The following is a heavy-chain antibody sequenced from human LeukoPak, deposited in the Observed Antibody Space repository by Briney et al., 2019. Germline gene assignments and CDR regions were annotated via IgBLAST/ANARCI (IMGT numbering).Heavy chain of an antibody. CDR3: AKAGEYCPDGSCYSENYYFDY. CDR2: ISGSGGST. D-gene: IGHD2-15*01. V-gene: IGHV3-23*01. CDR1: GLTFNNYA. Sequence: GGSLRLSCAASGLTFNNYATAWVRQAPGKGLEWVSGISGSGGSTFYSVKGRFTISRDNSKNTLFLQMNRLRAEDTAIYYCAKAGEYCPDGSCYSENYYFDYWGQGTLVTVSS. J-gene: IGHJ4*02.